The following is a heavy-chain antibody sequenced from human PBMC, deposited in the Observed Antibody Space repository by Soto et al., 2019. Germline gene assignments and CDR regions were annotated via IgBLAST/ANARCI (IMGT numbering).Heavy chain of an antibody. Sequence: GGSLRLSCAASGFSFSTYNMNWVRQAPGKGLEWVSSIDASSTHIYYADSVKGRFTISRDNGKSSLYLQMDSLRAEDTALYYCVRQQYDFLVDPWGQGIRVTVSS. CDR3: VRQQYDFLVDP. J-gene: IGHJ5*02. D-gene: IGHD3-16*01. CDR1: GFSFSTYN. CDR2: IDASSTHI. V-gene: IGHV3-21*01.